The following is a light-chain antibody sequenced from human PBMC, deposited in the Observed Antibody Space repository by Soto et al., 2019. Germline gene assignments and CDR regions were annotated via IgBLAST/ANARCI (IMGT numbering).Light chain of an antibody. Sequence: VVMSLSLVTLSVSEEQRATFSCSASKSLSGNYLAWYQQNPGQAPRVLIYRASIRATGISDRFSGSGSGTDFTLTISRLEPEDFAVYYSQHYGASPWTFGQRSKVDVK. CDR2: RAS. CDR1: KSLSGNY. CDR3: QHYGASPWT. J-gene: IGKJ1*01. V-gene: IGKV3-20*01.